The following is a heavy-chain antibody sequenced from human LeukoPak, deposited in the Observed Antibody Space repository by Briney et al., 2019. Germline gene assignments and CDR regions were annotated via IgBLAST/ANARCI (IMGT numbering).Heavy chain of an antibody. Sequence: GRSLRLSCAASGFTFDDYAMHWVRQAPGKGLEWVSGISWNSGSIGYADSVKGRFTISRDNAKNSLYLQMNSLRAEDTALYYCAKDSLDIVVVPAAKEFGAFDIWGQGTMVTVSS. D-gene: IGHD2-2*01. CDR2: ISWNSGSI. V-gene: IGHV3-9*01. CDR3: AKDSLDIVVVPAAKEFGAFDI. CDR1: GFTFDDYA. J-gene: IGHJ3*02.